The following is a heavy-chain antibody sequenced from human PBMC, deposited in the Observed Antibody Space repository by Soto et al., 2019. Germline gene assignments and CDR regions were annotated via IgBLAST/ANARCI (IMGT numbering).Heavy chain of an antibody. Sequence: LSLTFTVSGGSIISSNYYWGWIRQPPGKGLEWIGSIYYSGSTAYNSSLKSRVTMSVDTSKNQLSLRLSSVTAADTAVYYCASPTLGAFDIWGQGTMVTVSS. D-gene: IGHD3-16*01. CDR3: ASPTLGAFDI. J-gene: IGHJ3*02. CDR1: GGSIISSNYY. CDR2: IYYSGST. V-gene: IGHV4-39*01.